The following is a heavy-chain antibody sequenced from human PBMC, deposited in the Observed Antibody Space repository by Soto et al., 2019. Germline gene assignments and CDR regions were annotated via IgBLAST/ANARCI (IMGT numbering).Heavy chain of an antibody. V-gene: IGHV5-51*01. CDR1: GYSFSGYW. D-gene: IGHD6-25*01. CDR2: IFPGDSQT. J-gene: IGHJ4*02. CDR3: ARLSGRLLEEYYFDF. Sequence: GESLKISCKGFGYSFSGYWIGWVRQMPGRGLEWMGIIFPGDSQTRYSPSFQGQVTMSADKSISTAYLQWTSLKASDTAIYYCARLSGRLLEEYYFDFWGQGTLVTVSS.